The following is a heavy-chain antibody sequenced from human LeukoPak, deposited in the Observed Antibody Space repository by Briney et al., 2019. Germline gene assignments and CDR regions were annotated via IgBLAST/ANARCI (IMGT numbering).Heavy chain of an antibody. J-gene: IGHJ4*02. D-gene: IGHD3-16*01. CDR2: INHSGST. Sequence: PSETLSLTCAVYGGSFSGYYWSWIRQPPGKGLEWIGEINHSGSTNYNPSLKSRVTISVDTSKNQFSLKLSSVIAAYTAVYYCARGRWGSDYWGQGTLVTVSA. V-gene: IGHV4-34*01. CDR3: ARGRWGSDY. CDR1: GGSFSGYY.